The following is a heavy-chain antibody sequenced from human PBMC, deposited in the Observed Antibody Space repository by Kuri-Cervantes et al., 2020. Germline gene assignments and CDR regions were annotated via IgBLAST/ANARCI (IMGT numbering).Heavy chain of an antibody. D-gene: IGHD3-10*01. CDR1: GGSISSYY. V-gene: IGHV4-4*07. CDR2: IYTSGST. J-gene: IGHJ3*02. CDR3: ARDHTWFGKLCHAFDI. Sequence: ESLKISCTVSGGSISSYYWSWIRQPAGKGLEWIGRIYTSGSTNYNPSLQSRVTISLDTSKNQFSLKLSSVTAADTAVYYFARDHTWFGKLCHAFDIWGQGTMVTVSS.